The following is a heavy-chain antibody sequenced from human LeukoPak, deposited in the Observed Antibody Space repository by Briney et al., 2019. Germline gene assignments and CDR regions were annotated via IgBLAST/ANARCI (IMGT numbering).Heavy chain of an antibody. CDR2: IYHSGST. CDR3: ARVSEEMATMKYAFDI. J-gene: IGHJ3*02. V-gene: IGHV4-30-2*01. CDR1: GGSFSGYY. Sequence: SETLSLTCAVYGGSFSGYYWSWIRQPPGKGLEWIGYIYHSGSTYYNPSLKSRVTISVDRSKNQFSLKLSSVTAADTAVYYCARVSEEMATMKYAFDIWGQGTMVTVSS. D-gene: IGHD5-24*01.